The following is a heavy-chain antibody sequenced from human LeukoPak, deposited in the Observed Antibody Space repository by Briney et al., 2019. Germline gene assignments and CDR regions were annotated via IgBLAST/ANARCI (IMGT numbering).Heavy chain of an antibody. D-gene: IGHD6-19*01. Sequence: QPGGSLRLSCSASGFTFSSYALHWVRQAPGKGLEHVSAITYNGDSAYYADSVKGRFTISRDSSKNTLYLQMSSLRPEDTAVYFCVKGEQWLVVLGDYWGQGTLVTVSS. V-gene: IGHV3-64D*06. CDR1: GFTFSSYA. J-gene: IGHJ4*02. CDR3: VKGEQWLVVLGDY. CDR2: ITYNGDSA.